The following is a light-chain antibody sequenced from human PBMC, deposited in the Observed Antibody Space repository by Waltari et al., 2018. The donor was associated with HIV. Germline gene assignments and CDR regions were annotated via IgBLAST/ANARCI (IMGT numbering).Light chain of an antibody. CDR1: SGDVGGYNY. J-gene: IGLJ2*01. V-gene: IGLV2-14*01. CDR3: SSYTGSSAHVV. CDR2: EVS. Sequence: QSALTQPASVSGSPGQSITISCPGTSGDVGGYNYVSWYQQHPGKAPKLMIYEVSNRPSGVSNRFSGSKSGNTASLTISGLQAEDEADYYCSSYTGSSAHVVFGGGTKLTVL.